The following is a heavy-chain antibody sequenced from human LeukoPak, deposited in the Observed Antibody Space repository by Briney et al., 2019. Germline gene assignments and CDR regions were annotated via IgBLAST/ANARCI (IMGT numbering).Heavy chain of an antibody. CDR3: ARDKPRGSYYGSIFDS. V-gene: IGHV3-7*01. D-gene: IGHD1-26*01. J-gene: IGHJ4*02. Sequence: GGSLRLSCAASGFTFSSYAMSWVRQAPGKGLEWVANIRDDGGEIYYVDSVKGRFTISRDNAKSSLFLQMNSLRAEDAAVYYCARDKPRGSYYGSIFDSWGQGTLVTVSS. CDR2: IRDDGGEI. CDR1: GFTFSSYA.